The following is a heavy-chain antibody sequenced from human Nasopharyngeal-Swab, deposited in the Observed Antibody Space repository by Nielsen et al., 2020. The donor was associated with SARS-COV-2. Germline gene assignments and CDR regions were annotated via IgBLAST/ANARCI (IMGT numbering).Heavy chain of an antibody. CDR2: ISWNSRSI. CDR1: GFTFSSYW. V-gene: IGHV3-9*01. Sequence: SLKISCAASGFTFSSYWMHWVRQAPGKGLEWVSEISWNSRSIAYADSVKGRFTISRDNAKNSLYLQMNNLTTEDTALYYCATLVATDGYSDYWGQGALVIVSS. CDR3: ATLVATDGYSDY. D-gene: IGHD5-12*01. J-gene: IGHJ4*02.